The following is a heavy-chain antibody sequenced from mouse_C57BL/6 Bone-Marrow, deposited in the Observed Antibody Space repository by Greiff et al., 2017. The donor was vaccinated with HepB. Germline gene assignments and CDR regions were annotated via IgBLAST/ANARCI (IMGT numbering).Heavy chain of an antibody. CDR1: GFNIKNTY. CDR3: ARRLPYLYWDVDV. CDR2: IDPANGNN. Sequence: EVQLQQSVAELVRPGASVKLSCTASGFNIKNTYMHWVKQRPEQGLEWIGRIDPANGNNKYAPKFQGKATITADTSSNTAYLQLSSLTSEDTAIYYCARRLPYLYWDVDVWGTGTTVTVSS. J-gene: IGHJ1*03. D-gene: IGHD2-4*01. V-gene: IGHV14-3*01.